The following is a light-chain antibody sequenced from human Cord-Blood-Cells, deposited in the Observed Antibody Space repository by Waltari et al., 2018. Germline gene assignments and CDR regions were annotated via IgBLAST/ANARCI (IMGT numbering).Light chain of an antibody. CDR2: AAS. V-gene: IGKV1-39*01. CDR1: QSISSY. CDR3: QQSYSTPYT. J-gene: IGKJ2*01. Sequence: DIQMTQSPSSLSASVGDRVTITCRASQSISSYLNWYQQKPGKAPKLLIYAASSLQGGVPSRFSGSGSGRDFTLTISSLQPEDFATYYCQQSYSTPYTFGQGTKLEIK.